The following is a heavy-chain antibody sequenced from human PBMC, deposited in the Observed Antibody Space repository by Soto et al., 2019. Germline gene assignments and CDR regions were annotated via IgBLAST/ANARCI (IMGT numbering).Heavy chain of an antibody. D-gene: IGHD3-22*01. CDR2: FYRSGTT. CDR3: ARGEIFYYGSGYQSFYLDY. Sequence: SLTCTVSVGSVSSGSYYWSWIRQPPGKGLEWIGYFYRSGTTNYNPSLKSRVTISVDTSKSQFSLKLTSVTAADTAVYYCARGEIFYYGSGYQSFYLDYWGQGTPVTVSS. J-gene: IGHJ4*02. CDR1: VGSVSSGSYY. V-gene: IGHV4-61*01.